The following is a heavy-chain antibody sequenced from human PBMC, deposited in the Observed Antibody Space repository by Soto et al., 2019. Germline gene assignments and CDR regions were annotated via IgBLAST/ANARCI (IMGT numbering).Heavy chain of an antibody. CDR1: GYTCTSYD. Sequence: QVQLVQSGAEVKKPGASVKVSCKASGYTCTSYDIHWVRQATGQGLEWMGWMNPNGGNTGYAQKFQGRVTMTRNTSISTAYMELSSLRSDDTAVYYCARGLPYSSGPFGYWGQGTLVTVSS. J-gene: IGHJ4*02. CDR3: ARGLPYSSGPFGY. CDR2: MNPNGGNT. V-gene: IGHV1-8*01. D-gene: IGHD6-19*01.